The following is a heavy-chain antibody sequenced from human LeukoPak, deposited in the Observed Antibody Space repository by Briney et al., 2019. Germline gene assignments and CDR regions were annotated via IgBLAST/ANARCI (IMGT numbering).Heavy chain of an antibody. D-gene: IGHD2-15*01. CDR1: GGSISSSTYQY. J-gene: IGHJ4*02. CDR3: ARHEGGSWYPSEFDY. CDR2: IYHSGSI. Sequence: SETLSLTCTVSGGSISSSTYQYRGWIRQPPGKGLEWIGNIYHSGSIYYNPSLKSRVTISVDTSKNQLSVKLSSVTAADTAVYYCARHEGGSWYPSEFDYWGQGTLVTVSS. V-gene: IGHV4-39*01.